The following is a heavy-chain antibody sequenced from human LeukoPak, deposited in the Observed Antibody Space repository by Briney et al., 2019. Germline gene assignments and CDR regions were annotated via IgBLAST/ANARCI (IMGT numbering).Heavy chain of an antibody. CDR3: ARDLGCSTTSCRYNWFDP. D-gene: IGHD2-2*01. Sequence: PGGPLTLPCAASGFTFSSYAMTWVRQAPGKGLEWVSFISQSGGRSTDYADSVKGRFTISRDNSKNKLYLQMNSLRAEDTAVYHCARDLGCSTTSCRYNWFDPWGRGTLVTVSS. J-gene: IGHJ5*02. CDR2: ISQSGGRST. CDR1: GFTFSSYA. V-gene: IGHV3-23*01.